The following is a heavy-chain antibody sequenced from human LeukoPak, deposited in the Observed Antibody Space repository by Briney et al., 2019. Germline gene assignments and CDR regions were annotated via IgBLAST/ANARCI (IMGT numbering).Heavy chain of an antibody. J-gene: IGHJ3*02. D-gene: IGHD1-26*01. V-gene: IGHV4-38-2*02. CDR3: ASTYSLYDAFDI. Sequence: SETLSLTCTVSGYSISSGYYWGWIRQPPGKGLEWSGSFFHSGSTYYNPSLKSRVTISVDTSKNQFSLKLISVTAADTAVYYCASTYSLYDAFDIWGQGTMVTVSS. CDR1: GYSISSGYY. CDR2: FFHSGST.